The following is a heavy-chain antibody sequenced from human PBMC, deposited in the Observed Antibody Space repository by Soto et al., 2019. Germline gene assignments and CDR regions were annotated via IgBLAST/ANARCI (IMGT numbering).Heavy chain of an antibody. V-gene: IGHV3-30*18. Sequence: QVQLVESGGGVVQPGRSLRLSCAASGFTFSSYGMHWVRQAPGKGLEWVAVISYDGSNKYYADSVKGRFTISRDNSKNTLYLRMNSLRAEDTAVYYCAKDKVSVVVTAPFDYWGQGTLVTVSS. D-gene: IGHD2-21*02. CDR2: ISYDGSNK. J-gene: IGHJ4*02. CDR1: GFTFSSYG. CDR3: AKDKVSVVVTAPFDY.